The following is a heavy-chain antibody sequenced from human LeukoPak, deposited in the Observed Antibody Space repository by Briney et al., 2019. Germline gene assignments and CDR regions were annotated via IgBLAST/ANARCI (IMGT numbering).Heavy chain of an antibody. CDR1: GFTFSSYA. V-gene: IGHV3-23*01. Sequence: GGSLRLSCAASGFTFSSYAMSWVRQAPGKGLEWVSRISGSGGSIYYADSVKGRFTISRDKSKNTLYLQVNSLRAEDTAVYYCAKGSGYDPLDYWGQGTRVTVSS. D-gene: IGHD5-12*01. CDR2: ISGSGGSI. CDR3: AKGSGYDPLDY. J-gene: IGHJ4*02.